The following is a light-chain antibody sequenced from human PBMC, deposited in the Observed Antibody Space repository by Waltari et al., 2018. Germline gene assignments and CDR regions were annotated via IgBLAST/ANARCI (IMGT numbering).Light chain of an antibody. CDR2: EVN. J-gene: IGLJ2*01. V-gene: IGLV2-8*01. Sequence: QSALTQPPSASGSSGQSVTISCTGTSSDVGGYNYVSWYQHHPGKAPKLMISEVNKRPSGVPDRFSGSKSGNTASLTVSGLQADDEADYYCTSYAGSHNWVFGGGTKLTVL. CDR3: TSYAGSHNWV. CDR1: SSDVGGYNY.